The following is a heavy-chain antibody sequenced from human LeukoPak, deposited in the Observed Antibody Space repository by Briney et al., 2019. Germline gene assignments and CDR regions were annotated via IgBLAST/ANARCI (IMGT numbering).Heavy chain of an antibody. CDR3: ARGGLPVFYYYMDV. V-gene: IGHV1-8*01. J-gene: IGHJ6*03. D-gene: IGHD2-15*01. Sequence: GASVKVSCKASGYTFTSYDINWVRQATGQGLEWMGWMNPNSGNTGYAQKFQGRVTMTTDTSVSTAYMDLSRLTSDDTAVYYCARGGLPVFYYYMDVWGKGTTVTISS. CDR2: MNPNSGNT. CDR1: GYTFTSYD.